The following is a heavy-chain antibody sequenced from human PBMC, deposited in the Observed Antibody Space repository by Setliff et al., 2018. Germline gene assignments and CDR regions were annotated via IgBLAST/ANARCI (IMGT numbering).Heavy chain of an antibody. J-gene: IGHJ6*02. CDR1: GFTFNTYW. CDR3: TRDQDYYGMDV. Sequence: GESLKISCAGSGFTFNTYWMTWVRQAPGKGLEWVASITHDGSKTYILDSVKGRFTISRDNTKNSLYLQMNSLRGEDTAVNHCTRDQDYYGMDVWGQGTTVTVS. CDR2: ITHDGSKT. V-gene: IGHV3-7*01.